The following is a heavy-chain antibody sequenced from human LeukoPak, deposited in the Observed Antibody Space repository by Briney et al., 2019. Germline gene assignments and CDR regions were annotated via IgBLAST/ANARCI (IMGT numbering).Heavy chain of an antibody. CDR1: GFTFSNYG. V-gene: IGHV3-23*01. Sequence: GGSLRLSCAASGFTFSNYGMHWVRQAPGKGLEWVSVVSNIGDNTYYADSVKGRFTISRDNSKNTLFLQMNSLRTEDTAVYYCAKALSGSYYYSYGLGVWGQGTTVTVSS. CDR2: VSNIGDNT. CDR3: AKALSGSYYYSYGLGV. J-gene: IGHJ6*02. D-gene: IGHD1-26*01.